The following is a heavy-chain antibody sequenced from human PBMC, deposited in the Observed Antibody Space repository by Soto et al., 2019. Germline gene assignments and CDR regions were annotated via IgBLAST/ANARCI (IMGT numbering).Heavy chain of an antibody. CDR3: AKEMTGLRYFDY. Sequence: GGSLRLSCVASGLTFSSYALNWVRQAPGKGLEWVSVISGSGGSTYYANSAKGRFTISRDNSRNTLYLQMNSLRVEDTAVYYCAKEMTGLRYFDYWGQGTLVTVSS. CDR1: GLTFSSYA. CDR2: ISGSGGST. D-gene: IGHD2-15*01. J-gene: IGHJ4*02. V-gene: IGHV3-23*01.